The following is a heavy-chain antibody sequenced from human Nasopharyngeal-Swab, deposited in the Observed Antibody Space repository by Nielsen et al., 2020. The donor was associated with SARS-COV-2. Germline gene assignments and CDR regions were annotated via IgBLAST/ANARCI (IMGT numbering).Heavy chain of an antibody. J-gene: IGHJ3*02. Sequence: WIRQPPGKGLEWVSYISSSSSTIYYADSVKGRFTISRDNAKNSLYLQMNSLRDEDTAVYYCARDDCSSTSCHGRSNAFDIWGQGTMVTVSS. CDR3: ARDDCSSTSCHGRSNAFDI. CDR2: ISSSSSTI. V-gene: IGHV3-48*02. D-gene: IGHD2-2*01.